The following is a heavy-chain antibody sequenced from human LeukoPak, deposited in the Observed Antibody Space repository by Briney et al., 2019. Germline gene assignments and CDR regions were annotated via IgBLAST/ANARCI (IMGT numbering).Heavy chain of an antibody. CDR2: IYTSGST. D-gene: IGHD3-10*01. Sequence: SQTLSLTCTVSGGSISSGSYYWSWIRQPAGKGLEWIGRIYTSGSTNYNPSLKSRVTISVDTSTNQFSLKLRSVTAADTAVYYCARDGGLLWFGELFSWFDPWGQGTLVTVSS. J-gene: IGHJ5*02. V-gene: IGHV4-61*02. CDR3: ARDGGLLWFGELFSWFDP. CDR1: GGSISSGSYY.